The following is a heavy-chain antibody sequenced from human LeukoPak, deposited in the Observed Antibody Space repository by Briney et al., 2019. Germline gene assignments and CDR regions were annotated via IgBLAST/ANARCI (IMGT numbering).Heavy chain of an antibody. Sequence: GGSLRLSCAASGFTFSSYGMHWVRQAPGKGLEWVAVISYDGSNKYYAGSVKGRFTISRDNSKNTLYLQMNSLRAEDTAVYYCAKDLTLGIAAAGQRGSFDYWGQGTLVTVSS. CDR3: AKDLTLGIAAAGQRGSFDY. V-gene: IGHV3-30*18. J-gene: IGHJ4*02. D-gene: IGHD6-13*01. CDR1: GFTFSSYG. CDR2: ISYDGSNK.